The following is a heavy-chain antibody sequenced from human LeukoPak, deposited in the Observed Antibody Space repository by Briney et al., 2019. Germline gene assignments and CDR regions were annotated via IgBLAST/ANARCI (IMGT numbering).Heavy chain of an antibody. CDR2: ISAYNGNT. CDR3: ARQIGYDSSGYYYNHPFDY. D-gene: IGHD3-22*01. J-gene: IGHJ4*02. Sequence: ASVKVSCKASGYTFTSYGISWVRQAPGQGLEWMGWISAYNGNTNYVQKLQGRVTMTTDTSMSTAYMELRSLRSDDTAVYYCARQIGYDSSGYYYNHPFDYWGQGTLVTVSS. V-gene: IGHV1-18*01. CDR1: GYTFTSYG.